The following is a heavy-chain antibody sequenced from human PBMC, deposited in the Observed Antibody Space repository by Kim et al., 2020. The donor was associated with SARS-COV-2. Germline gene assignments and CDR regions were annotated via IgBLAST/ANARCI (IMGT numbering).Heavy chain of an antibody. Sequence: SETLSLTCAVYGGSFSGYYWSWIRQPPGKGLEWIGEINHSGSTNYNPSLKSRVTISVDTSKNQFSLKLSSVTAADTAVYYCARGPHYYGSCFDYWGQGTLVTVSS. V-gene: IGHV4-34*01. CDR3: ARGPHYYGSCFDY. CDR2: INHSGST. D-gene: IGHD3-10*01. J-gene: IGHJ4*02. CDR1: GGSFSGYY.